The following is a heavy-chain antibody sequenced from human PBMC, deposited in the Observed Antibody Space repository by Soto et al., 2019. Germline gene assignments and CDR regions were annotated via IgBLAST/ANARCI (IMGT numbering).Heavy chain of an antibody. V-gene: IGHV1-46*01. CDR3: AKAPYLDLSDHLGP. CDR1: GYTFTSYY. Sequence: ASVKVSCKASGYTFTSYYIQWVRQAPGQELEWMGIINPSGGSTNYAQKFQGRFTISRDNAKNSLFLQMNSLRPEDTAFYYCAKAPYLDLSDHLGPWGQGTLVTVSS. CDR2: INPSGGST. J-gene: IGHJ5*02. D-gene: IGHD2-2*02.